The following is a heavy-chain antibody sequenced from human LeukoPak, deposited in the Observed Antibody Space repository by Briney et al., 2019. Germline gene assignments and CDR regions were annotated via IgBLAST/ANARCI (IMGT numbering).Heavy chain of an antibody. Sequence: SQTLSLTCTVSGGSISSDDYYWSWIRQPPGKGLEWIGHITYSGSTDYSPSLRSRVTMSVDTSKNQFSLKLNSVTATETAMYFCARGGVGGYDYFDSWGQGTLVAVSS. CDR2: ITYSGST. V-gene: IGHV4-30-4*01. D-gene: IGHD5-12*01. J-gene: IGHJ4*02. CDR3: ARGGVGGYDYFDS. CDR1: GGSISSDDYY.